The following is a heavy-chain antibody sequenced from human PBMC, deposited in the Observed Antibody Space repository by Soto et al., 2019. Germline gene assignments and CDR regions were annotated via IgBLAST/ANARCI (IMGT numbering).Heavy chain of an antibody. CDR3: ARGGGVGVAGSAAFDM. CDR2: INPATGAP. CDR1: GYPVTAYY. V-gene: IGHV1-2*02. Sequence: QLHLVQSGAVVKKPGASVTVSCSASGYPVTAYYMHWVRQAPGRGLEWMGGINPATGAPKYTQTFQGRVTMTRDTSTSTVFRELGGLTSADTAVFYWARGGGVGVAGSAAFDMWGQGTLVTVSS. J-gene: IGHJ3*02. D-gene: IGHD3-3*01.